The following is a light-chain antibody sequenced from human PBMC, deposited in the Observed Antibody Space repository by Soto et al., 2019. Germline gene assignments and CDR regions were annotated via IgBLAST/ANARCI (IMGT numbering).Light chain of an antibody. Sequence: EIVVTQSPATLSLSPGERATLSCRASQSVGKYLVWYQQKPGQAPRRLIYDASYRATGIPDRFSGSGSGTDFTLTITRLEPEDFAVDYCQQYVTSSPRTFGQGTKVDIK. V-gene: IGKV3D-20*01. CDR1: QSVGKY. CDR2: DAS. J-gene: IGKJ1*01. CDR3: QQYVTSSPRT.